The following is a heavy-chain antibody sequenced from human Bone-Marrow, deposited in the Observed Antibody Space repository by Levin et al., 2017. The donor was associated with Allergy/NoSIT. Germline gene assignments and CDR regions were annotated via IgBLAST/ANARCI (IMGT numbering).Heavy chain of an antibody. CDR2: IYYSGST. J-gene: IGHJ6*02. Sequence: SETLSLTCTVSGGSISSGGYYWSWIRQHPGKGLEWIGYIYYSGSTYYNPSLKSRVTISVDTSKNQFSLKLSSVTAADTAVYYCARDARGHYDSSGYPDYGMDVWGQGTTVTVSS. D-gene: IGHD3-22*01. CDR1: GGSISSGGYY. CDR3: ARDARGHYDSSGYPDYGMDV. V-gene: IGHV4-31*03.